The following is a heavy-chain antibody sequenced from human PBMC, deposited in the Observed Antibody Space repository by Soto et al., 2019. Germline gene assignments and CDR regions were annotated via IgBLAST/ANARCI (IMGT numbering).Heavy chain of an antibody. CDR2: IYYSGTT. D-gene: IGHD3-16*01. V-gene: IGHV4-39*01. J-gene: IGHJ6*02. CDR1: GVSIRSNSYY. Sequence: PSGTLSLSCTVSGVSIRSNSYYWAWVRQPPGKGLEGIGNIYYSGTTYYNPSLKSRVTISVDTSKNQFSLKLSSVTAADTAVYYCARHKGGYYSGVDVWGQGTTVTVSS. CDR3: ARHKGGYYSGVDV.